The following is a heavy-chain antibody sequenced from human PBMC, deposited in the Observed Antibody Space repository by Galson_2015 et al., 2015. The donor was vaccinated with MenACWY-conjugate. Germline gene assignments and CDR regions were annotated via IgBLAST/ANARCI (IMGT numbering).Heavy chain of an antibody. CDR3: ATYCSSPSCYANGAY. V-gene: IGHV3-74*01. Sequence: SLRLSCAASGFTFSSYWMHWVRQSPGKGLVWVSRINSDGSSANYADSVKGRFTISRDSAKNTLYLQMNSLRAEDTAVYYCATYCSSPSCYANGAYWGQGTLVTVSS. D-gene: IGHD2-2*01. J-gene: IGHJ4*02. CDR2: INSDGSSA. CDR1: GFTFSSYW.